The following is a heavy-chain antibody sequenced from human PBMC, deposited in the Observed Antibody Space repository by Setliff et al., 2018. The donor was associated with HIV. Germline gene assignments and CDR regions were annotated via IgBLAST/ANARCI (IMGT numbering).Heavy chain of an antibody. CDR3: ARVRADSSGYYRGVGEYYFDY. CDR2: IYYSGST. J-gene: IGHJ4*02. D-gene: IGHD3-22*01. Sequence: PSETLSLTCTVSGGSISSYYWSWIRKPPGKGLEWIGYIYYSGSTNYNPSLKSRVTISVDTSKNQFSRTLSTVTAADTAVYYCARVRADSSGYYRGVGEYYFDYWGQGTLVTVSS. V-gene: IGHV4-59*01. CDR1: GGSISSYY.